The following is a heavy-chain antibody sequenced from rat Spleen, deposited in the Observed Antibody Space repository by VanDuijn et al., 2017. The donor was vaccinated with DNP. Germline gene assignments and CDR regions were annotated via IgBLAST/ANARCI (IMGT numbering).Heavy chain of an antibody. CDR1: GFTFSNYY. J-gene: IGHJ2*01. CDR2: ISASGSRT. V-gene: IGHV5-22*01. Sequence: EVQLVESGGGLVQPGGSLKLSCAASGFTFSNYYMAWVRQAPKKGLEWVATISASGSRTYYPDSVKGRFTISRDYAKSSLYLQMNSLRSEDMATYYCTRHVLPLRVWDYWGQGVMVTVSS. D-gene: IGHD1-4*01. CDR3: TRHVLPLRVWDY.